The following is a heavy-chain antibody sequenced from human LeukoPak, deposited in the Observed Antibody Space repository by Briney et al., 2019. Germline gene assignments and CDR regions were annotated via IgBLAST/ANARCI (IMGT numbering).Heavy chain of an antibody. CDR3: ARVTPPFNN. V-gene: IGHV3-7*04. J-gene: IGHJ4*02. CDR2: IKLDGSET. Sequence: GGSLRLSCAASKFIFKDYWMSWVRQVPGKGLEWVANIKLDGSETYYMDSVKGRFTVSRDNAKNSLNLQMNSLRAEDTAVYYCARVTPPFNNWGQGTLVTVSS. CDR1: KFIFKDYW.